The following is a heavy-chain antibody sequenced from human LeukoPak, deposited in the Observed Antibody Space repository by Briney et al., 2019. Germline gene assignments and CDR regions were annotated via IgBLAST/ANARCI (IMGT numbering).Heavy chain of an antibody. V-gene: IGHV4-59*01. CDR1: GDSIRTYS. CDR3: ARVWQEPRFDLYYYAMDV. J-gene: IGHJ6*02. D-gene: IGHD1-14*01. Sequence: SETLSLTCAVSGDSIRTYSWSRIRQPPGRGLEWIGHIYYNGSSKCNPSLKSRVTISVHTSNNQFSLKLSSVTAADTAMYYCARVWQEPRFDLYYYAMDVWGQGTTVTVSS. CDR2: IYYNGSS.